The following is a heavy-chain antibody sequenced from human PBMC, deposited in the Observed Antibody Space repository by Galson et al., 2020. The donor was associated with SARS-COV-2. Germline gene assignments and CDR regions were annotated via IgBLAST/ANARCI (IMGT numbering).Heavy chain of an antibody. Sequence: GESLKISCKGSGYSFTSHWIGWVRQMPGKGLEWMGIIYPGDSDTRYSPSFQGQATISVDKSISTAFLQWSSLEASDTAIYYCASTILGITSPSTEAFDIWGQGTKVTVSS. CDR2: IYPGDSDT. V-gene: IGHV5-51*01. CDR1: GYSFTSHW. D-gene: IGHD4-17*01. CDR3: ASTILGITSPSTEAFDI. J-gene: IGHJ3*02.